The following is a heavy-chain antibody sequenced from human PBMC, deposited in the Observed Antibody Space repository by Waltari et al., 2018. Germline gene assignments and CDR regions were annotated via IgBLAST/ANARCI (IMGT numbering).Heavy chain of an antibody. Sequence: EVQLVESGGGLVQPGRSLRLSCTASGFTFGDYAMSWFRQAPGKGLAWVGFIRSKAYGGTTEYAASVKGRFTISRDDSKSIAYLQMNSLKTEDTAVYYCTSGGSCYGCEYFQHWGQGTLVTVSS. D-gene: IGHD2-15*01. CDR2: IRSKAYGGTT. CDR3: TSGGSCYGCEYFQH. J-gene: IGHJ1*01. V-gene: IGHV3-49*03. CDR1: GFTFGDYA.